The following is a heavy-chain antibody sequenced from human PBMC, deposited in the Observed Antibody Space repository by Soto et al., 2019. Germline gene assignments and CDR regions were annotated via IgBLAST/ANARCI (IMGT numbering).Heavy chain of an antibody. CDR3: ASQMMTIGSFDY. CDR1: GFTFXSYS. V-gene: IGHV3-33*08. CDR2: IWYDGSNK. Sequence: GGSLRLSCAASGFTFXSYSMNWVRQAPGKGLEWVAVIWYDGSNKYYADSVKGRFTISRDNSKNTLYLQMNSLRTEDTAVYYCASQMMTIGSFDYWGQGTLVTVSS. D-gene: IGHD3-16*01. J-gene: IGHJ4*02.